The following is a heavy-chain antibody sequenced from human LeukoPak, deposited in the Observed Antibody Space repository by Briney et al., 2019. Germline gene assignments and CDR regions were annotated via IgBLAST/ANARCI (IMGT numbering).Heavy chain of an antibody. Sequence: PSETLSLTCAVSGGSISSSNWWSWVRPPPGKGLEWIGEIYHSGSTNYNPSLKSRVTISVDKSKNQFSLKLSSVTAADTAVYYCARDRPYCSSTSCPYYYGMDVWGQGTTVTVSS. D-gene: IGHD2-2*01. CDR1: GGSISSSNW. J-gene: IGHJ6*02. CDR3: ARDRPYCSSTSCPYYYGMDV. CDR2: IYHSGST. V-gene: IGHV4-4*02.